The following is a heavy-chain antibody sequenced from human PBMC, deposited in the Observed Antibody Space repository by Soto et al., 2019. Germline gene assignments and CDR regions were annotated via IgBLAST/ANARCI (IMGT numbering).Heavy chain of an antibody. J-gene: IGHJ4*02. D-gene: IGHD3-16*01. V-gene: IGHV1-69*02. CDR2: IIPILGIA. CDR1: GYTFGSYT. CDR3: ARYGGTSAFDY. Sequence: SVKVSCKASGYTFGSYTISWVRQAPGQGLEWMGRIIPILGIANYAQKFQGRVTITADKSTSTAYMELSSLRSEDTAVYYCARYGGTSAFDYWGQGTLVTVSS.